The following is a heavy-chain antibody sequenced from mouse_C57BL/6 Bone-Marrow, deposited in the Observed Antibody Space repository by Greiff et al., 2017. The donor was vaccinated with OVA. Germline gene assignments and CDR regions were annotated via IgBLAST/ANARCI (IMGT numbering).Heavy chain of an antibody. CDR2: ISSGSSTI. CDR1: GFTFSDYG. V-gene: IGHV5-17*01. Sequence: EVQLVESGGGLVKPGGSLKLSCAASGFTFSDYGMHWVRQAPEKGLEWVAYISSGSSTIYYADPVKGRFTISSDNAKNTLFLQMTSLRSEDTAMYYGARGIYYYGSSYAMDYWGQGTSVTVSS. J-gene: IGHJ4*01. CDR3: ARGIYYYGSSYAMDY. D-gene: IGHD1-1*01.